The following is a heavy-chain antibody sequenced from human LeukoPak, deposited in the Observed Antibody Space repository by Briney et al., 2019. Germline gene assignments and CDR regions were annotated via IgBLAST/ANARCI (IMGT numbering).Heavy chain of an antibody. J-gene: IGHJ4*02. Sequence: SETLSLNCTVSGGSISSISYYWRWIRQPPGKGLEWIGSIYYSGSTYNNPHLKSRVTISVDTSNNQFSLKLSSVPAADAAVYYCAKVTGYLLWGQGTLVTDSS. CDR1: GGSISSISYY. CDR3: AKVTGYLL. CDR2: IYYSGST. V-gene: IGHV4-39*07. D-gene: IGHD1-14*01.